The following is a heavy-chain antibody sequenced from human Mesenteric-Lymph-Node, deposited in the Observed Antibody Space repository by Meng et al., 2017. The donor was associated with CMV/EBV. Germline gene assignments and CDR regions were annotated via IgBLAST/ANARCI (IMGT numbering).Heavy chain of an antibody. CDR3: ARAGGGNWGISSAYDY. CDR1: AYRFTGYF. V-gene: IGHV1-2*02. CDR2: TDTDSDDT. D-gene: IGHD2/OR15-2a*01. J-gene: IGHJ4*02. Sequence: ASVKVSCKASAYRFTGYFIHWVRQAPGQRPEWMGSTDTDSDDTYYAQKFQGRVTMTRDTSISTAFMELRSLRSDDTAVYYCARAGGGNWGISSAYDYWGQGTLVTVSS.